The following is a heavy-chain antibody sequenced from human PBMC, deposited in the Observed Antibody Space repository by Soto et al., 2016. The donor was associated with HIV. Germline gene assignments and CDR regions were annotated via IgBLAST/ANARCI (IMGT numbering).Heavy chain of an antibody. CDR1: GYTFNDFY. CDR3: ARRATMVRGVLDF. D-gene: IGHD3-10*01. V-gene: IGHV1-2*02. J-gene: IGHJ4*02. Sequence: QVQLVQSGADVRKPGASVKVSCRASGYTFNDFYIHWVRQAPGQGLQWMGWVNPNSGGTDSSQKFKGRVTMTRDTSISTAYMELSSLRSDDTAIYYCARRATMVRGVLDFWGQGTVVTVSS. CDR2: VNPNSGGT.